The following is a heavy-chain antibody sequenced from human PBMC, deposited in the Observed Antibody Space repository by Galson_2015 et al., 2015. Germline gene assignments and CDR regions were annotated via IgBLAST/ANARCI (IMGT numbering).Heavy chain of an antibody. D-gene: IGHD3-10*01. Sequence: SLRLSCAASGFTFSDAYMTWVRQAPGKGLEWVGRITRKTDGGTADYAAVVKGRFTISRDDSKNTLFLQMNDLKTEDTAVYYCCTYSTMAGGVFASWGQGTLVTVSS. CDR2: ITRKTDGGTA. CDR1: GFTFSDAY. CDR3: CTYSTMAGGVFAS. V-gene: IGHV3-15*01. J-gene: IGHJ4*02.